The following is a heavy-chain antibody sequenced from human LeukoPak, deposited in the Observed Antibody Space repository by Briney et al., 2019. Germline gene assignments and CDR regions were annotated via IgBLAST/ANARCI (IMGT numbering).Heavy chain of an antibody. CDR2: TWNDGSNK. V-gene: IGHV3-33*08. J-gene: IGHJ5*02. CDR1: GFTFSSYA. D-gene: IGHD3-3*01. CDR3: ARGSGAYYNWFDP. Sequence: GRSLRLSCAASGFTFSSYAMHWVRQAPGKGLEWVAVTWNDGSNKYYADSVKGRFTISRDNSKNTLYLQMNSLRAEDTAVFYCARGSGAYYNWFDPWGQGTLVTVSS.